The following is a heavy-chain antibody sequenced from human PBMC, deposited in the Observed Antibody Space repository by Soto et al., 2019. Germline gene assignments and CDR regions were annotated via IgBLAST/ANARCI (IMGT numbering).Heavy chain of an antibody. Sequence: GGSLRLSCAASGFTVSSNYMSWVRQAPGKGLEWVSVIYSGGSTYYADSVKGRFTISRDNSKNTLYLQMNSLRAEDTAVYYCARDSFLPIAVAGPYYYYGMDVWGQGTTVTVSS. D-gene: IGHD6-19*01. CDR1: GFTVSSNY. CDR2: IYSGGST. J-gene: IGHJ6*02. CDR3: ARDSFLPIAVAGPYYYYGMDV. V-gene: IGHV3-66*01.